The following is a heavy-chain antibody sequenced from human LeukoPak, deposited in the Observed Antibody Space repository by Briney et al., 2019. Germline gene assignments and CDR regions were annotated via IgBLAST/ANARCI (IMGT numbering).Heavy chain of an antibody. D-gene: IGHD3-10*01. CDR1: GFTFSNYA. CDR3: AKAYGSGSYFPYFDY. CDR2: ISGSGGST. J-gene: IGHJ4*02. Sequence: PGGSLRLSCAASGFTFSNYAMSWVSQDPGKGLEWVSAISGSGGSTYYADSVKGRFTISRDNSKNTLYLQMNSLRAEDTAVYYCAKAYGSGSYFPYFDYWGQGTLVTVSS. V-gene: IGHV3-23*01.